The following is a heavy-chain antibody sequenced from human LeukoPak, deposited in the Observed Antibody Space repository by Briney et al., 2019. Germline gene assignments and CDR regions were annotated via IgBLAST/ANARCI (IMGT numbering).Heavy chain of an antibody. CDR3: AKHPITIFGVLTRAYWFDP. Sequence: GGSLRLSCAASGFTFSSYAMSWVRQAPGKGLEWVSTISGSDGSTYYADSVKGQFTISRDNSKNTLYLQMNSLRAEDTAVYYCAKHPITIFGVLTRAYWFDPWGQGTLVTVSS. D-gene: IGHD3-3*01. V-gene: IGHV3-23*01. CDR1: GFTFSSYA. CDR2: ISGSDGST. J-gene: IGHJ5*02.